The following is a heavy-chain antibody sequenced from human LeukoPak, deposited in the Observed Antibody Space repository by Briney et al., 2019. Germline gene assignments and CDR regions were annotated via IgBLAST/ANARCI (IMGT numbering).Heavy chain of an antibody. D-gene: IGHD3-9*01. V-gene: IGHV3-23*01. CDR1: GFTFSSYA. CDR2: ISGGGGST. J-gene: IGHJ4*02. Sequence: GGSLRLSCAASGFTFSSYAMSWVRQAPGKGLEWVSAISGGGGSTYYADSVKGRFTISRDNSKNTLYLQMNSLRAEDTAVYYCAKPLNYDILTGYDYWGQGTLVTVSS. CDR3: AKPLNYDILTGYDY.